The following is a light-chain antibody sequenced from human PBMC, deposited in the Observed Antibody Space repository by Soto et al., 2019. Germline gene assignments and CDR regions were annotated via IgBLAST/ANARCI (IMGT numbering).Light chain of an antibody. J-gene: IGKJ5*01. Sequence: DIQMTQSPSSLSASVGDRVTITCQASQDISNYLNWYQQKPGKAPKLLIYDASNLETGVPSRFSGSGSGTDFTFTISSLQPEDIATYYCQQYDNLPPHPFGQGTRLEIK. CDR1: QDISNY. CDR2: DAS. V-gene: IGKV1-33*01. CDR3: QQYDNLPPHP.